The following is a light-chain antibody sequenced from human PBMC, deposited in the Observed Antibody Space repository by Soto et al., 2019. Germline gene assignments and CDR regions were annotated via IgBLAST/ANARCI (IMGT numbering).Light chain of an antibody. CDR3: SSYTSSSTPGVV. Sequence: QSALTQPASVSGSPGQSITISCTGTSSDVGGYNYVSWYQQHPGKAPKLMIYDVSNRPSGVSNRFSGSKSGNTASLTISRLQAEDEADYYCSSYTSSSTPGVVFGGGTKVTVL. J-gene: IGLJ2*01. CDR2: DVS. V-gene: IGLV2-14*01. CDR1: SSDVGGYNY.